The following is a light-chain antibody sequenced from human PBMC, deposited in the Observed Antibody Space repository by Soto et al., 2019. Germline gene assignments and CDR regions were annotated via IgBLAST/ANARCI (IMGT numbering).Light chain of an antibody. CDR1: QRVSSY. Sequence: EIVLTQSPATLSLSPGERATLSCRASQRVSSYLAWYQQTPGQAPRLLIYDASNRATGIPARFSGSGSGTDFTLTISSLEPADFAVYYCQQRSDWPPITFGQGTRLEIK. CDR3: QQRSDWPPIT. V-gene: IGKV3-11*01. CDR2: DAS. J-gene: IGKJ5*01.